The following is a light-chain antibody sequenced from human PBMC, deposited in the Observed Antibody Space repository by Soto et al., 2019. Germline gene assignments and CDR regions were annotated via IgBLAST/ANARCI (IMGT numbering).Light chain of an antibody. CDR1: QSVGKN. CDR3: QQYTDSPIT. CDR2: GAS. V-gene: IGKV3-15*01. Sequence: EIVMTQSPVTLSVSPGERATLSCRTSQSVGKNLGWYQQRPGQAPRLLIHGASTRASGVPARFSGSGSGTDLTLTISSMQYEDFAVYYCQQYTDSPITFGPGTKVDLK. J-gene: IGKJ3*01.